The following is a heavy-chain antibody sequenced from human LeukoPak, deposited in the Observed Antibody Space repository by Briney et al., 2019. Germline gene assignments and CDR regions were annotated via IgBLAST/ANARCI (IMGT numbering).Heavy chain of an antibody. Sequence: GGSLRLSCAASGFTFSGYGMHCVRQAPGKGLEWVAVIWDDGSKKYYADSVKGRFTISRDNSKNTLYLEMNSLRAEDTAVYYCAKDYHVGYWGQGTLVTVSS. J-gene: IGHJ4*02. D-gene: IGHD3-16*02. CDR2: IWDDGSKK. CDR3: AKDYHVGY. V-gene: IGHV3-33*06. CDR1: GFTFSGYG.